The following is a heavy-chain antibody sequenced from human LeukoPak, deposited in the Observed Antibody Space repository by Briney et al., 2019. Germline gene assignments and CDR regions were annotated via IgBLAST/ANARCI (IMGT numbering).Heavy chain of an antibody. D-gene: IGHD4-23*01. V-gene: IGHV3-23*01. CDR1: GFSLSSYA. CDR2: ISGSGGST. J-gene: IGHJ4*02. Sequence: GGSLRLSCAASGFSLSSYAMCWVRQAPGKGLEWVSAISGSGGSTYYADSVKGRFTISRDNSKNTLYLQMKSLRAEDTAVYYCAKDSTVVTPEYWGQGTLVTVSS. CDR3: AKDSTVVTPEY.